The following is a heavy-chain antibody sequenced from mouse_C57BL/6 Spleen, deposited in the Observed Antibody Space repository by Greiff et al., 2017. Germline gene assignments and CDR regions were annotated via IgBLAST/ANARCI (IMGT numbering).Heavy chain of an antibody. CDR1: GYTFTGYL. D-gene: IGHD1-1*01. CDR3: ARNYGKDFDY. J-gene: IGHJ2*01. Sequence: VQLQESGAELMKPGASVKLSCKATGYTFTGYLIEWVKQRPGHGLEWIGEILPGGGSTNYNEKFKGKATFTADTSSNTAYMQLSSLTTEDAAIYYCARNYGKDFDYWGQGTTLTVSS. CDR2: ILPGGGST. V-gene: IGHV1-9*01.